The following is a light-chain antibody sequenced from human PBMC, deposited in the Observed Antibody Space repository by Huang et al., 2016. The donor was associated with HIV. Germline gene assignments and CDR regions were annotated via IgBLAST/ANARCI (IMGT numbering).Light chain of an antibody. Sequence: EIVMTQSPATLSVSPGERATLSCRASQSVSSSLAWYQQKPGQAPRLLIYDASTRATGIPARFSGSVSGTEFTLTISSLQSEDFAVYYCQQYNNWPPWTFGQGTKVEVK. CDR1: QSVSSS. CDR2: DAS. CDR3: QQYNNWPPWT. J-gene: IGKJ1*01. V-gene: IGKV3-15*01.